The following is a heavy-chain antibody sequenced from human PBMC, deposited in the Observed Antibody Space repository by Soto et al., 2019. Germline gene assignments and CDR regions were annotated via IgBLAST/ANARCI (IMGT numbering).Heavy chain of an antibody. CDR1: GFTFSSYS. J-gene: IGHJ6*02. CDR3: ARDSRPVDFWSRDRYYYYYGMDV. CDR2: ISSSSSYI. D-gene: IGHD3-3*01. V-gene: IGHV3-21*01. Sequence: NPGGSLRLSCAASGFTFSSYSMNWVRQAPGKGLEWVSSISSSSSYIYYADSVKGRFTISRDNAKNSLYLQMNSLRAEDTAVYYCARDSRPVDFWSRDRYYYYYGMDVWGQGTTVTVSS.